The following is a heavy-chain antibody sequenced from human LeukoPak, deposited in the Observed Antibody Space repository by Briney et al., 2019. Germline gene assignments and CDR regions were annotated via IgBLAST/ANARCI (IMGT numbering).Heavy chain of an antibody. CDR2: IYYSGST. J-gene: IGHJ3*02. V-gene: IGHV4-31*03. CDR1: GGSISSGGYY. D-gene: IGHD6-13*01. Sequence: SETLYLTCTVSGGSISSGGYYWSWIRQHPGTGLEWIGYIYYSGSTYYNPSLKSRVTISVDTSKNQFSLKLSSVTAADTAVYYCARSIAAAGNALDIWGQGTMVTVSS. CDR3: ARSIAAAGNALDI.